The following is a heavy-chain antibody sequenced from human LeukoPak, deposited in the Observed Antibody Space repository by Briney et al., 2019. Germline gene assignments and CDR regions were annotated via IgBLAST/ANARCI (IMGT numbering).Heavy chain of an antibody. Sequence: ASVKVSCKASGGTFSSYAISWVRQAPGQGLEWMGRIIPILGIANYAQKFQDRVTITADKSTSTAYMELSSLRSEDTAVYYCAREPYGDAADWFDPWGQGTLVTVSS. D-gene: IGHD4-17*01. CDR2: IIPILGIA. J-gene: IGHJ5*02. CDR1: GGTFSSYA. CDR3: AREPYGDAADWFDP. V-gene: IGHV1-69*04.